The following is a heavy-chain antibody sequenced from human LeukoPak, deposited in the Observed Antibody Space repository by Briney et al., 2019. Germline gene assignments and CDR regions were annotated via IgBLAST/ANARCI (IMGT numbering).Heavy chain of an antibody. CDR3: ATGGGLAVSHI. J-gene: IGHJ4*02. Sequence: SETLSLTCTVSGGSISGSNYYWDWIRQPPGKGLEWIGSVYQSGSTNYNPSLKSRVTISGDTSKNQFSLKLSSVTAADTAVYFCATGGGLAVSHIWGQGTLVTVAS. CDR2: VYQSGST. D-gene: IGHD5/OR15-5a*01. V-gene: IGHV4-39*01. CDR1: GGSISGSNYY.